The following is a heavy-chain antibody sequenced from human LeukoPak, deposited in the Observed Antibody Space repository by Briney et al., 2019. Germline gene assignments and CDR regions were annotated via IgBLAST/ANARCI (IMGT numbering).Heavy chain of an antibody. D-gene: IGHD3-22*01. CDR1: GGSISSGGYS. Sequence: SQTLSLTCAVSGGSISSGGYSWSWIRQPPGKGLEWIGYIYHSGSTYYNPSLKSRVTISVDRSKNQFSLKLSSVTAADTAVYYGAREGSSGYTTWFDPWAREPWSPSPQ. V-gene: IGHV4-30-2*01. CDR3: AREGSSGYTTWFDP. CDR2: IYHSGST. J-gene: IGHJ5*02.